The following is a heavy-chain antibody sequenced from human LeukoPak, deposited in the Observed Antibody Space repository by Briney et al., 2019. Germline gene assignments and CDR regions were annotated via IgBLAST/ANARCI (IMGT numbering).Heavy chain of an antibody. CDR1: GFTFSTYW. Sequence: PGGSLRLSCAASGFTFSTYWMSWVRQAPGKGLEWVANTKEDGGEKYYVDSVKGRFTISRDNAENSLYLQMNSLRAEDTAVYYCTRDPRRLDYWGQGTLVTVSS. CDR3: TRDPRRLDY. CDR2: TKEDGGEK. V-gene: IGHV3-7*03. J-gene: IGHJ4*02.